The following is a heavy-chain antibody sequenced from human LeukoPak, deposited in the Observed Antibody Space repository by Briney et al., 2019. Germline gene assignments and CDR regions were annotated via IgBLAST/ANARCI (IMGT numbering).Heavy chain of an antibody. CDR2: IYPGDSDT. J-gene: IGHJ4*02. CDR3: ARRYSGSYLVDY. V-gene: IGHV5-51*01. CDR1: GYSFTNYW. D-gene: IGHD1-26*01. Sequence: GESLKISCKGSGYSFTNYWIGWVRLMSGKGLEWMGVIYPGDSDTRYRPAFQGQVNISADKSISTTYLQWRSLEASDTAMYYCARRYSGSYLVDYWGQGTLVIVSS.